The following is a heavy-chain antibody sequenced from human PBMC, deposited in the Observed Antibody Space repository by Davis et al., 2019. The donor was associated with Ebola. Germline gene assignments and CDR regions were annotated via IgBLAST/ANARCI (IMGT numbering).Heavy chain of an antibody. CDR1: GFTFSNSA. CDR3: ARDFDRVRE. CDR2: ISGSGGST. J-gene: IGHJ4*02. V-gene: IGHV3-23*01. Sequence: GESLKISCAASGFTFSNSAMSWVRQAPGKGLEWVSTISGSGGSTYYADSVKGRFTISRDNSKNTLYLQMNSLKAEDTAVYYCARDFDRVREWGQGTLVTVSS. D-gene: IGHD3-22*01.